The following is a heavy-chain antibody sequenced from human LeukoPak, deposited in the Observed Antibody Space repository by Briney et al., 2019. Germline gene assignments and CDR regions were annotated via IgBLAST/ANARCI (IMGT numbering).Heavy chain of an antibody. D-gene: IGHD6-19*01. V-gene: IGHV3-33*01. CDR1: GFTFSSYG. CDR3: ARDKEAVAVYYFDY. Sequence: GGSLRLSCAASGFTFSSYGMHWVRQAPGKGLEWVAAIWYDGSNKYYADSVKDRFTISRDNSKNTLYLQINSLRAEDTAVYYCARDKEAVAVYYFDYWGQGNLVTVSS. CDR2: IWYDGSNK. J-gene: IGHJ4*02.